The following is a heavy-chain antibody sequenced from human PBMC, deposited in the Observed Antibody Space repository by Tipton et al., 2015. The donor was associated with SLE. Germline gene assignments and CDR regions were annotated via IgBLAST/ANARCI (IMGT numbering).Heavy chain of an antibody. CDR2: ISSSGSTI. V-gene: IGHV3-11*04. CDR1: GFTFSDYH. D-gene: IGHD5-12*01. J-gene: IGHJ2*01. CDR3: AKHQGGYDPGIYRYFDL. Sequence: SLRLSCAASGFTFSDYHMSWIRQAPGKGLEWVSYISSSGSTIYYADSAKGRFTISRDNAKNSLYLQMNSLRAEDTAVYYCAKHQGGYDPGIYRYFDLWGRGTLVTVSS.